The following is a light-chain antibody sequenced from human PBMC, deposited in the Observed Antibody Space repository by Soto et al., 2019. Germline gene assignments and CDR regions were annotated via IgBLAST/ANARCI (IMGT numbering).Light chain of an antibody. CDR2: SAS. V-gene: IGKV3-15*01. CDR3: QQYNNWPWT. J-gene: IGKJ1*01. Sequence: EVMMTQSPATLSVSPAGRATLSCMSSQSISDTLAWYQQKSGQAPRLLIYSASRRATGFPARFSGSGSGTDFALTISSLQSEDFAVYYCQQYNNWPWTFGQGTKVDI. CDR1: QSISDT.